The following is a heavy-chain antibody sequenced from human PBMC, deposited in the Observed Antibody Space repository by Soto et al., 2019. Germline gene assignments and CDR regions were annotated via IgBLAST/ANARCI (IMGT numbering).Heavy chain of an antibody. D-gene: IGHD3-22*01. CDR1: GFTFSTYA. Sequence: EVQLLESGGGLVQPGGSLRLSCAASGFTFSTYAMGWARQAPGKGLEWVSSISAGGGKTYYADSVKGRFTLSRDNSKNTLYLQMSSLRAEDTAIYYWAKGRYDDIFGYGDCWGQGTLVTVSS. CDR3: AKGRYDDIFGYGDC. CDR2: ISAGGGKT. V-gene: IGHV3-23*01. J-gene: IGHJ4*02.